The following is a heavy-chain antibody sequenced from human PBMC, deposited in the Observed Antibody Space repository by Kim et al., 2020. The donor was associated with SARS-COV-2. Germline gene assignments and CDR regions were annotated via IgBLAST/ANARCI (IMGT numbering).Heavy chain of an antibody. CDR3: ARGGDDDSSGYYYVRYYYYYGMDV. CDR2: INPNSGGT. V-gene: IGHV1-2*06. CDR1: GYTFTGYY. D-gene: IGHD3-22*01. Sequence: ASVKVSCKASGYTFTGYYMHWVRQAPGQGLEWMGRINPNSGGTNYAQKFQGRVTMTRDTSISTAYMELSRLRSDDTAVYYCARGGDDDSSGYYYVRYYYYYGMDVWGQGTTVTVSS. J-gene: IGHJ6*02.